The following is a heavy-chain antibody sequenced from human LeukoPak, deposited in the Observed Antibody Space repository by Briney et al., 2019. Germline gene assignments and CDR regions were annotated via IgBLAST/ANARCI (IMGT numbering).Heavy chain of an antibody. CDR1: GFTFDDYG. Sequence: PGGSLRLSCAASGFTFDDYGMSWVRQAPGKGLEWVSGINWNGGSTGYADSVKGRFTISRDNAKNSLYLQTNSLRAEDTALYYCARGESSSRYWVGFDYWGQGTLVTVSS. CDR2: INWNGGST. CDR3: ARGESSSRYWVGFDY. V-gene: IGHV3-20*04. D-gene: IGHD6-13*01. J-gene: IGHJ4*02.